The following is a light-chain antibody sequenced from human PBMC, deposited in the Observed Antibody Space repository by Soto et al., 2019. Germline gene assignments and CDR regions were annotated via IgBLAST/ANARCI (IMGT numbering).Light chain of an antibody. Sequence: EIDLTHSQATLSFSPWERPTLYFRASQSVSLSLAWYQMRPGQPPRLLIYGASTRATDIPARFSGSGSGTDFTLTISSLQSEDFAVYFCQQYHIWPSWTFGQGT. CDR3: QQYHIWPSWT. J-gene: IGKJ1*01. CDR2: GAS. CDR1: QSVSLS. V-gene: IGKV3-15*01.